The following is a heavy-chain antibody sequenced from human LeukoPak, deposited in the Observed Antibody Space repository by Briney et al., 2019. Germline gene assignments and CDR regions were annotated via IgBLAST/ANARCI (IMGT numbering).Heavy chain of an antibody. Sequence: GGSLRLSCEGSGFTFSNYWMSWVRQAPGKGLEWVANIQQHGSETYYGGSVKGRFTISRDNAKNSLYLQMNSLRAEDTAVYYCAKDPHVQGVGATTPFDYWGQGTLVTVSS. CDR2: IQQHGSET. CDR3: AKDPHVQGVGATTPFDY. J-gene: IGHJ4*02. D-gene: IGHD1-26*01. CDR1: GFTFSNYW. V-gene: IGHV3-7*01.